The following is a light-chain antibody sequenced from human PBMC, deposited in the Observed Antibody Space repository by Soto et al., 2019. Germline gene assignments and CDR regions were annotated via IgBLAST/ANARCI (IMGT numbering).Light chain of an antibody. CDR2: GNI. V-gene: IGLV1-40*01. CDR3: QSYDSSLSGYV. J-gene: IGLJ1*01. Sequence: QSVLTQPPSVSGAPGQRVTISCTGGSSNIGTGYDVHWFQQLPGTAPKLLIYGNINRPSGVPDRFSGSKSGTSASLAITGLQAEDEADYYCQSYDSSLSGYVFGTGTKVTV. CDR1: SSNIGTGYD.